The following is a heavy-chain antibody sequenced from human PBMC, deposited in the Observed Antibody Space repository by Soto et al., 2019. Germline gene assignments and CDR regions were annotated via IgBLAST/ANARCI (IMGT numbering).Heavy chain of an antibody. CDR3: AKGWVWQVDYYYGMDV. CDR2: ISYDGSNK. CDR1: GFTFSSYG. J-gene: IGHJ6*02. Sequence: GGSLRLSCAASGFTFSSYGIHWVRQAPGKGLEWVAVISYDGSNKYYADSVKGRFTSSRDNSKNTLYLQMNSLRAEDTAVYYCAKGWVWQVDYYYGMDVWGQGTTVTVSS. V-gene: IGHV3-30*18.